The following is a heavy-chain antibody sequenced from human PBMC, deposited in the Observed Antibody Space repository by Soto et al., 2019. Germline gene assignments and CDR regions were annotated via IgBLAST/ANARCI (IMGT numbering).Heavy chain of an antibody. J-gene: IGHJ3*01. V-gene: IGHV1-69*01. CDR3: ARDLADVHLWDACDV. D-gene: IGHD1-26*01. CDR2: IVPMSGTT. Sequence: QVQLVQSGPELKKPGCSLKVSCKAPGDTFNSYGISWVRQATGQGLEWMGGIVPMSGTTNLVLKYDDRVTITADELTTTVDMEIRGLTSEDTAVYYCARDLADVHLWDACDVWGDGTRVTVSS. CDR1: GDTFNSYG.